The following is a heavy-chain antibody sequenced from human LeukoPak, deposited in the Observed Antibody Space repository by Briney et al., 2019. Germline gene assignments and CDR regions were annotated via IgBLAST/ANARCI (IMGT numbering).Heavy chain of an antibody. CDR3: ARDTAYGDYYFDY. Sequence: LPGGSLRLSCAASGFTFSSYSMNWVRQAPGKGLEWVSYISSSSSTIYYADSVKGRFTISRDNAKNSLYLQMNSLRAEDTAVYYCARDTAYGDYYFDYWGQGTLVTVSS. CDR1: GFTFSSYS. J-gene: IGHJ4*02. V-gene: IGHV3-48*04. CDR2: ISSSSSTI. D-gene: IGHD4-17*01.